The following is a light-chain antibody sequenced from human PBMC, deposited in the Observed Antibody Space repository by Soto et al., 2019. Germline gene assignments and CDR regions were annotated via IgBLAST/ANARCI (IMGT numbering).Light chain of an antibody. J-gene: IGKJ4*01. V-gene: IGKV3-11*01. CDR2: DSS. CDR3: QQRNSWPPPT. CDR1: QSISNS. Sequence: EIVLTQSPATLSLSPGERATLSCRASQSISNSFAWYQEKPGQAPRLLIYDSSNRATGIPPRFSGSGSGTDFTLTISSLEPEDFAIYYCQQRNSWPPPTFGGGTRVEI.